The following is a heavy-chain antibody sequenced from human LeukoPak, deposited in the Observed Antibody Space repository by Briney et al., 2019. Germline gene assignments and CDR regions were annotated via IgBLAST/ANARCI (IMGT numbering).Heavy chain of an antibody. J-gene: IGHJ4*02. Sequence: ASVKVSCKASGGTFSSYAISWVRQAPGQGLKWMGGIIPIFGTANYAQKFQGRVTITTDESTSTAYMELSSLRSEDTAVYYCARGYCSSTSCYYVYWGQGTLVTVSS. CDR2: IIPIFGTA. CDR3: ARGYCSSTSCYYVY. CDR1: GGTFSSYA. D-gene: IGHD2-2*01. V-gene: IGHV1-69*05.